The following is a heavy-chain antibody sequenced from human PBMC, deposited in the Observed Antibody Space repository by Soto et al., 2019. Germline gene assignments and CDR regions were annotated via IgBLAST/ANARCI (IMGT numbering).Heavy chain of an antibody. CDR2: ISAYNGNT. CDR1: GYTFTSYG. D-gene: IGHD2-15*01. CDR3: ARDGSVWGYCSGGSCFDY. Sequence: QVQLVQSGAEVKKPGASVKVSCKASGYTFTSYGISWVRQAPGQGLEWMGWISAYNGNTNYAQKLQGRVTMTTDTATSTAYMERRSLRSDDTAVYYCARDGSVWGYCSGGSCFDYWGQGTLVTVSS. J-gene: IGHJ4*02. V-gene: IGHV1-18*01.